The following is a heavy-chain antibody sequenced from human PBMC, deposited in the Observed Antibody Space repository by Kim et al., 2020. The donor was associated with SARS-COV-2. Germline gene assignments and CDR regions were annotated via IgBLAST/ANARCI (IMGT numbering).Heavy chain of an antibody. V-gene: IGHV7-4-1*02. CDR1: GYTFTTYV. D-gene: IGHD4-4*01. J-gene: IGHJ6*02. CDR3: ARGLHHYYSGMDV. CDR2: INTNTGSP. Sequence: ASVKVSCKASGYTFTTYVMNWVRQAPGQGLEWMGRINTNTGSPTYAQDFTGRFVFSLDTSVSTAYLQISSQKAEDTAVYYCARGLHHYYSGMDVWGQGTT.